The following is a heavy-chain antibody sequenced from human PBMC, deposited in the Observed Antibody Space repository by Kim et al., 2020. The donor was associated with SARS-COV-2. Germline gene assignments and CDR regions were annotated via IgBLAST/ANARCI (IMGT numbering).Heavy chain of an antibody. J-gene: IGHJ4*02. CDR3: ARSSSSYIF. D-gene: IGHD6-13*01. CDR2: GST. Sequence: GSTNYNPSLKSRVPISVDTSKNQFSLKLSSVTAADTAVYYCARSSSSYIFWGQGTLVTVSS. V-gene: IGHV4-59*01.